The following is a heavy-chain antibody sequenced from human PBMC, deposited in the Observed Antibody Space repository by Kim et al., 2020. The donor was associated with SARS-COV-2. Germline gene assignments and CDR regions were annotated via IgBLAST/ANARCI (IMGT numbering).Heavy chain of an antibody. CDR1: GGSISSSSYY. D-gene: IGHD2-2*01. V-gene: IGHV4-39*01. J-gene: IGHJ6*02. CDR3: ASAKEDIVVVPAAIGREYYYYYGMDV. CDR2: IYYSGST. Sequence: SETLSLTCTVSGGSISSSSYYWGWIRQPPGKGLEWIGSIYYSGSTYYNPSLKSRVTISVDTSKNQFSLKLSSVTAADTAVYYCASAKEDIVVVPAAIGREYYYYYGMDVWGQGTTVTVSS.